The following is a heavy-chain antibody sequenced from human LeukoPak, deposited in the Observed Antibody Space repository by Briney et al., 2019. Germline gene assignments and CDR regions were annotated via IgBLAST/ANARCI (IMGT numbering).Heavy chain of an antibody. J-gene: IGHJ3*02. CDR1: GFTFSSYW. CDR3: ARYPRLTSAGSTAFDI. V-gene: IGHV3-7*01. D-gene: IGHD6-13*01. Sequence: PGGSLRLSCAASGFTFSSYWMSWVRQAPGKGLEWVANVNYDGSEKNYVDSVKGRFTISRDNAKNSLSLQMNSLSAEDTAVYYCARYPRLTSAGSTAFDIWGQGTMVTVSS. CDR2: VNYDGSEK.